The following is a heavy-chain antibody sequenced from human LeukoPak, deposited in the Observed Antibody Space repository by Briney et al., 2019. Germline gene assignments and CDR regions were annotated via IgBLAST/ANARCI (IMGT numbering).Heavy chain of an antibody. CDR3: AKLVSGDNWFDP. J-gene: IGHJ5*02. CDR2: IRYDGSNK. D-gene: IGHD1-26*01. Sequence: PGGSLRLSCAASGFTFSSYSMNWVRQAPGKGLEWVAFIRYDGSNKYYADSVKGRFTISRDNSKNTLYLQMNSLRAEDTAVYYCAKLVSGDNWFDPWGQGTLVTVSS. V-gene: IGHV3-30*02. CDR1: GFTFSSYS.